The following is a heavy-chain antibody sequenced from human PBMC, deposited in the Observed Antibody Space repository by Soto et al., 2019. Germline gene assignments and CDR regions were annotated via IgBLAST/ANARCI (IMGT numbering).Heavy chain of an antibody. V-gene: IGHV1-18*01. CDR3: ARDHGGSYQADSFDP. Sequence: QVQLVQSGVEVKKPGASVKVSCKASGYTFTTYGISWVRQAPGQGLEWMGWISPYDGDTNYADTLQGRGTLTTDTSTTTAYMELRSLRSDATAMYYCARDHGGSYQADSFDPWGQGTLVIVSS. CDR2: ISPYDGDT. D-gene: IGHD1-26*01. J-gene: IGHJ5*02. CDR1: GYTFTTYG.